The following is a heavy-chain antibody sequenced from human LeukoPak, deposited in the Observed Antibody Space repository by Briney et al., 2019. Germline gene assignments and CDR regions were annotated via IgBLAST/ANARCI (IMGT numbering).Heavy chain of an antibody. D-gene: IGHD2-15*01. V-gene: IGHV3-30-3*01. Sequence: GRSLRLSCAASGFTFSSYAMHWVRQALGKGLEWVAVISYDGSNKYYADSVKGRFTISRDNSKNTLYLQMNSLRAEDTAVYYCARGEGGYCSGGSCYIDYWGQGTLVTVSS. CDR3: ARGEGGYCSGGSCYIDY. J-gene: IGHJ4*02. CDR1: GFTFSSYA. CDR2: ISYDGSNK.